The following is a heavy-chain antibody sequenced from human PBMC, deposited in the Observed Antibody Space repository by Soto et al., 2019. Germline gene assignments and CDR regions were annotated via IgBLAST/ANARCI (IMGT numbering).Heavy chain of an antibody. J-gene: IGHJ5*02. Sequence: GGSLRLSCEASGFTFSDYYMTWVRQAPGKGLEWVSYISRNAETMLYADSVKGRFTISRDNAKNSLYLQMNSLRAEDTAVYYCARVNGPNWFDPWGQGT. CDR3: ARVNGPNWFDP. V-gene: IGHV3-11*01. CDR1: GFTFSDYY. CDR2: ISRNAETM. D-gene: IGHD2-8*01.